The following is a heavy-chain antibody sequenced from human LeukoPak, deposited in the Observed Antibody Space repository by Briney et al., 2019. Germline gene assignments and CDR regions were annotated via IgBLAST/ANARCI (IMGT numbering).Heavy chain of an antibody. Sequence: PGGSLRLSCAASRFTFSRYWMSWVRQAPGKGLEWVANIKQDGSEKYYVDSVKGRFTISRDNAKNSLYLQMNSLRVEDTAVYYCARNPSLVAPPNWGQGTLVTVSS. V-gene: IGHV3-7*01. J-gene: IGHJ4*02. CDR3: ARNPSLVAPPN. D-gene: IGHD2-8*02. CDR1: RFTFSRYW. CDR2: IKQDGSEK.